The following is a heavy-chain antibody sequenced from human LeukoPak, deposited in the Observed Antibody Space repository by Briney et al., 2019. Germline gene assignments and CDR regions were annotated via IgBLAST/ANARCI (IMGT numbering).Heavy chain of an antibody. J-gene: IGHJ6*03. D-gene: IGHD3-10*01. CDR1: GFTFSDYY. Sequence: PGGSLRLSCAASGFTFSDYYMSWIRQAPGKGLEWVSYISSSGSTIYYADSVKGRFTISRDNAKNSLYLQMNSLRAEDTAVYYCARVRQIMVRGVIITRNYYYYMDVWGKGTTVTISS. V-gene: IGHV3-11*01. CDR2: ISSSGSTI. CDR3: ARVRQIMVRGVIITRNYYYYMDV.